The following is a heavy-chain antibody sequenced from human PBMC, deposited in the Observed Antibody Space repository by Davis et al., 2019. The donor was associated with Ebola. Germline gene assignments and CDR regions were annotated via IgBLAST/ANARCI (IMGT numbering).Heavy chain of an antibody. CDR3: ARGKWFDP. CDR1: GFTFPSYG. V-gene: IGHV1-69*04. J-gene: IGHJ5*02. Sequence: KISCAASGFTFPSYGISWVLQAPGQGLEWMGRIIPVVDTKDYAQKFQGRVTLTADKATNTAYMELSGLRFDETAVYYCARGKWFDPWGQGTLVSVTS. CDR2: IIPVVDTK.